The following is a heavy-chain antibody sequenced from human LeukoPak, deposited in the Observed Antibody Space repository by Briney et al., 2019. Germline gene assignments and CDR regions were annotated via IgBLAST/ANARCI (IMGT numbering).Heavy chain of an antibody. CDR1: GFTFSSYA. J-gene: IGHJ4*02. V-gene: IGHV3-23*01. CDR3: AKSFGYSRSWFDY. CDR2: ISGNGGGT. D-gene: IGHD6-13*01. Sequence: GGSLRPSCAASGFTFSSYAMSWARQAPGKGLEWVSGISGNGGGTYYADSVKGRFTISRDNSKNTLYLQMNSLRAEDTAVYYCAKSFGYSRSWFDYWGQGTLVTVSS.